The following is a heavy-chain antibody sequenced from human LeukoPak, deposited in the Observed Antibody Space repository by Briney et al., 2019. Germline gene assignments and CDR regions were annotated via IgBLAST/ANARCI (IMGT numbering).Heavy chain of an antibody. J-gene: IGHJ4*02. Sequence: PETLSLTCTVSGGSISSYYWSWIRQPPGKGLEWIGYIYYSGSTNYNPSLKSRVTISVDTSKNQFSLKLSSVTAADTAVYYCARAQSRLLWFGESPVLDYWGQGTLVTVSS. D-gene: IGHD3-10*01. CDR2: IYYSGST. V-gene: IGHV4-59*01. CDR1: GGSISSYY. CDR3: ARAQSRLLWFGESPVLDY.